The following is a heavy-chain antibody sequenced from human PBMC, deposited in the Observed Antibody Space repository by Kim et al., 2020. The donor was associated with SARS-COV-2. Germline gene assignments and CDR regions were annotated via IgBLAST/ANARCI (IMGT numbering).Heavy chain of an antibody. CDR3: ARRGRWSRRYFDWLSNYFDY. V-gene: IGHV4-34*01. CDR2: INHSGST. J-gene: IGHJ4*02. D-gene: IGHD3-9*01. Sequence: SETLSLTCAVYGGSFSGYYWSWIRQPPGKGLEWIGEINHSGSTNSNPSLKSRVTISVDTSKNQFSLKLSSVTAVATAVYYCARRGRWSRRYFDWLSNYFDYWGQGTLVTVSS. CDR1: GGSFSGYY.